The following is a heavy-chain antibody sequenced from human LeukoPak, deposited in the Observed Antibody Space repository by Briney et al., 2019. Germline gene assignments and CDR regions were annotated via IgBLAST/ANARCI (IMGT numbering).Heavy chain of an antibody. D-gene: IGHD1-26*01. CDR1: GASISSSSFS. V-gene: IGHV4-39*02. J-gene: IGHJ5*02. Sequence: PSETLSLTCAVSGASISSSSFSGGWIRQPPGKELERIGSISYDGNTYYNPSLQGRVTISVDTSKNHFSLRLSPVTATDTAVYYCAGRVVATVWTGFDHWGRGTLVTVSS. CDR2: ISYDGNT. CDR3: AGRVVATVWTGFDH.